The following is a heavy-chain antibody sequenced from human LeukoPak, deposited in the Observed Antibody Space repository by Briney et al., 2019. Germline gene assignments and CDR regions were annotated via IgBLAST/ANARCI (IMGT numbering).Heavy chain of an antibody. D-gene: IGHD5-18*01. Sequence: ASVKVSCKASGYTFSSYAMNWVRQAPGQGLEWMGWINTKTGNPTYAQGFTGRFVFSLDASVSTAYLQISSLKAEDTAVYYCARGYSYGSPSEAYYFDYWGQGTLVTVSS. CDR3: ARGYSYGSPSEAYYFDY. V-gene: IGHV7-4-1*02. CDR1: GYTFSSYA. CDR2: INTKTGNP. J-gene: IGHJ4*02.